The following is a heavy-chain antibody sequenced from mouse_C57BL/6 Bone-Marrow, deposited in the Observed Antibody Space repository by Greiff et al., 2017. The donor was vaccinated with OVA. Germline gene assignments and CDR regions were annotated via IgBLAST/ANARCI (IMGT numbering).Heavy chain of an antibody. Sequence: VQLQQSGAELMKPGASVKLSCKATGFTFTGYWIEWVKQRPGHGLEWIGEILPGSGSTNYNEKFKGKATFTADTSSNTAYMQLSSLTTEDSAIYYCARFGGIYYDYARFAYWGQGTLVTVSA. J-gene: IGHJ3*01. CDR2: ILPGSGST. CDR3: ARFGGIYYDYARFAY. D-gene: IGHD2-4*01. V-gene: IGHV1-9*01. CDR1: GFTFTGYW.